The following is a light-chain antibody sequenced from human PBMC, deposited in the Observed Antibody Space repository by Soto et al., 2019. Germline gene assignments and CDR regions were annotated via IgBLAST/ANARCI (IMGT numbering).Light chain of an antibody. CDR2: DAS. V-gene: IGKV1-33*01. CDR1: QDISNY. CDR3: QQYDNLSLT. Sequence: DIPMTQSPSSLSASVGDRVTITCQASQDISNYLNWYQQKPGKAPKLLIYDASNLETGVPSRFSGSGSGTDFTFTISSLQPEDIATYYWQQYDNLSLTFGGGTKVEIK. J-gene: IGKJ4*01.